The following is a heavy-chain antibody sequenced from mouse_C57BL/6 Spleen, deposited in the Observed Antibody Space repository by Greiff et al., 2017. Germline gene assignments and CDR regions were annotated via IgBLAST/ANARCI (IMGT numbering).Heavy chain of an antibody. D-gene: IGHD1-1*01. V-gene: IGHV1-62-2*01. J-gene: IGHJ2*01. CDR2: FYPGSGSI. Sequence: LQESGAELVKPGASVKLSCKASGYTFTEYTIHWVKQRSGQGLEWIGWFYPGSGSIKYNVKFKDKATLTADKSSSTVYMELSRLTSEDSAVYFCARHAHYYGRSCYFDYWGQGTTLTVSS. CDR3: ARHAHYYGRSCYFDY. CDR1: GYTFTEYT.